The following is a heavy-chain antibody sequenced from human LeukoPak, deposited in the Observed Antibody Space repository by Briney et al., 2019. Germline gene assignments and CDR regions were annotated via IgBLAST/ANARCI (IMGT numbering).Heavy chain of an antibody. CDR3: ARGSDTSHNWFDP. D-gene: IGHD2-2*01. V-gene: IGHV4-59*10. CDR1: GGSIGTYW. J-gene: IGHJ5*02. CDR2: FHYSGTA. Sequence: SETLSLTCGVYGGSIGTYWWNWIRQPAGKGLEWIGRFHYSGTANYNPSLKSRVSMSVDMSKNPFFLNLSSVTAVDTAIYYCARGSDTSHNWFDPWGLGTLVTVSS.